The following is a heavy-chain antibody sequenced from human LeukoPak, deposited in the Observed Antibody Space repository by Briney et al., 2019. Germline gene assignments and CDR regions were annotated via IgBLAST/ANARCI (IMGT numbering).Heavy chain of an antibody. CDR2: ISPDGSGT. J-gene: IGHJ4*02. CDR1: GFTFSSYA. CDR3: VRSIDY. Sequence: GGSLRLSCAASGFTFSSYAMNWVRQAPGRGPEWAANISPDGSGTFYADSVKGRLTISRDNTKNSLYLQMNSLRVEDTAIYYCVRSIDYWGRGTQVTVSS. V-gene: IGHV3-7*01.